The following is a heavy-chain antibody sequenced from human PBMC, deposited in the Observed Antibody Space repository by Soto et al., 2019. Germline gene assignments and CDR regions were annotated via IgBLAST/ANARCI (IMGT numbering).Heavy chain of an antibody. D-gene: IGHD3-22*01. J-gene: IGHJ6*03. Sequence: ASVKVSCKASGYTFTSYAMHWVRQAPGQRLEWMGWINAGNGNTKYSQKFQGRVTITRDTSASTAYMELSSLRSEDTAVYYCARPARGYDYYYYYYMDVWGKGTTVTVSS. V-gene: IGHV1-3*01. CDR2: INAGNGNT. CDR3: ARPARGYDYYYYYYMDV. CDR1: GYTFTSYA.